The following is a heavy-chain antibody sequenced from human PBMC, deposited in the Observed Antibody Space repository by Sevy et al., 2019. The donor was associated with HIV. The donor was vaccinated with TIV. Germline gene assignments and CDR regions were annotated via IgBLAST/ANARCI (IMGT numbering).Heavy chain of an antibody. V-gene: IGHV3-23*01. CDR2: ISGSGGST. Sequence: GGSLRLSCAASGFTFSSYAMSWVRQAPGKGLEWVSAISGSGGSTYYADSVKGRFTISRDNSKNTLYLQMNSLRAEDTDVYYCAKWGKSSWIGNGFDPWGQGTLVTVSS. CDR3: AKWGKSSWIGNGFDP. D-gene: IGHD3-16*01. J-gene: IGHJ5*02. CDR1: GFTFSSYA.